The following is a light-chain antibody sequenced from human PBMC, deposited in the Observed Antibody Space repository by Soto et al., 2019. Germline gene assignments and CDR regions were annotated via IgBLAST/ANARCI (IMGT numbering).Light chain of an antibody. CDR3: SSYTSTSTPYV. V-gene: IGLV2-14*01. J-gene: IGLJ1*01. CDR1: SNDVGVYNY. Sequence: QSVLTQPASVSGSPGQSITNSCTGTSNDVGVYNYVSWYQHHSGKAPKLIIYEVSNRPSGVSDRFSGSKSGKTASLTISGLQAEDEADYYCSSYTSTSTPYVFGSGTKVTVL. CDR2: EVS.